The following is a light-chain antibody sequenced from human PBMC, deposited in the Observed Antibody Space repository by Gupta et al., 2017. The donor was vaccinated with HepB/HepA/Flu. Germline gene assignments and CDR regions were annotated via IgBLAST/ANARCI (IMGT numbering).Light chain of an antibody. CDR1: QSVLYSSNNKNY. V-gene: IGKV4-1*01. J-gene: IGKJ1*01. CDR3: QQYYTTPT. Sequence: DILMTQSPDSLAVSLGERATLNCKSSQSVLYSSNNKNYLAWYRQKPGQPPKLLIYWASTRESGVPDRFSGSGSGTDFSLTISSLQTEDVAVYYCQQYYTTPTFGQGTKVEIK. CDR2: WAS.